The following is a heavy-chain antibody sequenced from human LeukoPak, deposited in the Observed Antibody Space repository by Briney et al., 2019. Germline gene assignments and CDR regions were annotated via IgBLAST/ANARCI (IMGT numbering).Heavy chain of an antibody. CDR2: INANGGST. V-gene: IGHV1-46*01. CDR1: GYTFTSHY. D-gene: IGHD2-2*01. J-gene: IGHJ5*02. CDR3: ARDSSSSRSWWFDP. Sequence: ASVKVSCTASGYTFTSHYMHWVRQAPGQGLEWMGVINANGGSTTYAQKFQGRATMTRDTSTSTVYMELTSLRSEDTAVYYCARDSSSSRSWWFDPWGQGTLVIVSS.